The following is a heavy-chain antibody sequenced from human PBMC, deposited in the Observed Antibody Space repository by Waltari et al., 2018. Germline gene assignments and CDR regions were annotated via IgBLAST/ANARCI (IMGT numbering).Heavy chain of an antibody. CDR2: ISSSSSYI. J-gene: IGHJ4*02. D-gene: IGHD2-2*01. CDR1: GFTFSSYS. CDR3: ASWAIVVVPAAMTDY. Sequence: EVQLVESGGGLVKPGGSLRLSCAASGFTFSSYSMNWVRQAPGKGLEWVSSISSSSSYIYYADSVKGRFTISRDNAKNSLYLQMNSLRAEDTAVYYCASWAIVVVPAAMTDYWGQGTLVTVSS. V-gene: IGHV3-21*01.